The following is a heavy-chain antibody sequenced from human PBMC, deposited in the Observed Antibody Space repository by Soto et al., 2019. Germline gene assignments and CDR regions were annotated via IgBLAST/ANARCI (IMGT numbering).Heavy chain of an antibody. D-gene: IGHD3-10*01. Sequence: PSETLSLTCTVSGGSISSGDYYWSWIRQPPGKGLEWIGYIYYSGSTNYNPSLKSRVTISVDASKNQFSLKLSSVTAADTAVYYCARAHGGSGSFPPGYWGQGTLVTVSS. CDR2: IYYSGST. CDR1: GGSISSGDYY. CDR3: ARAHGGSGSFPPGY. V-gene: IGHV4-61*08. J-gene: IGHJ4*02.